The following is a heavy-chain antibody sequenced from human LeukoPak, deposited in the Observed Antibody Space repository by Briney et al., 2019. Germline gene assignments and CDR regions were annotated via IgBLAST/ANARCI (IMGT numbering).Heavy chain of an antibody. CDR2: IYSGEYGT. V-gene: IGHV5-51*01. D-gene: IGHD3-10*01. Sequence: GESLKISCKGSGYSFTSYWIGWVRQGPGKGLGWVGIIYSGEYGTRFRTFFQGQVTISADQFISTAYLQWSSLKASATAMYYCARHKVEWFGEFLDGGDYFDYWGQGTLVTVSS. CDR3: ARHKVEWFGEFLDGGDYFDY. J-gene: IGHJ4*02. CDR1: GYSFTSYW.